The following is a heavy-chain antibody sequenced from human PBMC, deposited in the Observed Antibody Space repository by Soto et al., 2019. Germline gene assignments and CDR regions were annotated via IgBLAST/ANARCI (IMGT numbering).Heavy chain of an antibody. V-gene: IGHV3-74*01. CDR3: AKSDWFDP. CDR1: GFTFSSYC. Sequence: GGSLRLSCSASGFTFSSYCMHWVLQAPVNGLVWVSLIKNDGSITSYSDSVKGRFTISRDNAKNTLYLQMNSLRAEDTAVYYFAKSDWFDPWGQGTLVPVSS. J-gene: IGHJ5*02. CDR2: IKNDGSIT.